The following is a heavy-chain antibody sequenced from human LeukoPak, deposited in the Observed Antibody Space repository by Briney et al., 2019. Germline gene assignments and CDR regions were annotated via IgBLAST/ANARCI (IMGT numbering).Heavy chain of an antibody. V-gene: IGHV3-23*01. CDR3: AKERYLVWLPHPGFDY. D-gene: IGHD3-9*01. J-gene: IGHJ4*02. Sequence: PGGSLRLSCAASGFTFSSYAMSWVRQAPGKGLEWVSAISGSGGSTYYADSVKGRFTISRDNSKNTLYLQMNSLRAEDTAVYYCAKERYLVWLPHPGFDYWGQATLVTVSS. CDR2: ISGSGGST. CDR1: GFTFSSYA.